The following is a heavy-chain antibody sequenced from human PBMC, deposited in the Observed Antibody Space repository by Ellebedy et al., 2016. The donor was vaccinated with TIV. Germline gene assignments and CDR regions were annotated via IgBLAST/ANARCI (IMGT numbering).Heavy chain of an antibody. Sequence: GESLKISCAASGFKFSGFGMHWVRQAPGKGLEWVAVIWHDGSNKYHADSVKGRFTVSRDNSKNTLFLQMNSLRVEDTAVYHCARDRGSYYREGPGDWLDPWGQGTLVTVSS. CDR2: IWHDGSNK. J-gene: IGHJ5*02. V-gene: IGHV3-33*01. CDR1: GFKFSGFG. D-gene: IGHD1-26*01. CDR3: ARDRGSYYREGPGDWLDP.